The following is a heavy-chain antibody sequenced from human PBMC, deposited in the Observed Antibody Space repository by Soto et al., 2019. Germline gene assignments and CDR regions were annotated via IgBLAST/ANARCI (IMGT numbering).Heavy chain of an antibody. CDR2: ITGSGGST. CDR1: GFTFSSYA. V-gene: IGHV3-23*01. Sequence: GGSLRLSCAASGFTFSSYAMSWVRQSPGKGLEWASAITGSGGSTYYADSVKGRFTISRDNSKNTLYLQMNSLRAEDTAVYYCANHRHIVATHAFDIWGQGTMVTVSS. CDR3: ANHRHIVATHAFDI. J-gene: IGHJ3*02. D-gene: IGHD5-12*01.